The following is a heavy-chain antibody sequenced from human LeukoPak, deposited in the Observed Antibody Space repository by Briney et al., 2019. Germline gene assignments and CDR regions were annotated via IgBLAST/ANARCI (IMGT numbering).Heavy chain of an antibody. D-gene: IGHD3-22*01. V-gene: IGHV4-59*01. CDR3: ARLGLMARPGSGYYYAFDY. Sequence: SETLSLTCTVSGGSISGYYWSWIRQPPGKGLEWIAHIYNSVTTNYNPSLKSRVTISVDTSKNQFSLKLNSVTAADTAVYYCARLGLMARPGSGYYYAFDYWGQGTLVTVSS. CDR1: GGSISGYY. CDR2: IYNSVTT. J-gene: IGHJ4*02.